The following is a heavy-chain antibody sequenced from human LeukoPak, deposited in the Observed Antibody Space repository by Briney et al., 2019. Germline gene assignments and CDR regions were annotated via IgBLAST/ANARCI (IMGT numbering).Heavy chain of an antibody. CDR2: IDPSDSYT. D-gene: IGHD6-19*01. CDR1: GYSFTSYW. J-gene: IGHJ6*02. CDR3: ARYPATYSSGWYEPPRYYYGMDV. Sequence: GESLKISCKGSGYSFTSYWISWVRQMPGKGLEWMGRIDPSDSYTNYSPSFQGHVTISADKSISTAYLQWSSLKASDTAMYYCARYPATYSSGWYEPPRYYYGMDVWGQGTTVTVSS. V-gene: IGHV5-10-1*01.